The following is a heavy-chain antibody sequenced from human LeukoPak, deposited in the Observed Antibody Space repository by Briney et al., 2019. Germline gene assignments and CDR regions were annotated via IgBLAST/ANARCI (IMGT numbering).Heavy chain of an antibody. CDR3: ARDRIQLWFQNHYFDY. V-gene: IGHV3-7*03. CDR2: IKQDGSEK. Sequence: GGSLRLSCAASGFTFSSYWMSWVRQAPGKGLEWVANIKQDGSEKYYVDSVKGRFTISRDNAKSSLYLQMNSLRAEDTAVYYCARDRIQLWFQNHYFDYWGQGTLVTVSS. D-gene: IGHD5-18*01. CDR1: GFTFSSYW. J-gene: IGHJ4*02.